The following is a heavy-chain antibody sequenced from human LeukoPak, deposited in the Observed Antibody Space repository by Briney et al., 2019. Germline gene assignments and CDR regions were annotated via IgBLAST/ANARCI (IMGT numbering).Heavy chain of an antibody. V-gene: IGHV3-33*08. J-gene: IGHJ6*02. CDR1: GFTFSSYA. CDR2: IWYDGSNK. Sequence: GGSLRLSCAASGFTFSSYAMHWVRKAPGKGLEWVAVIWYDGSNKYYADSVKGRFTISRDNSKNTLYLQMNSLRAEDTAVYYCARDFYYYGSGSYGMDVWGQGTTVTVSS. CDR3: ARDFYYYGSGSYGMDV. D-gene: IGHD3-10*01.